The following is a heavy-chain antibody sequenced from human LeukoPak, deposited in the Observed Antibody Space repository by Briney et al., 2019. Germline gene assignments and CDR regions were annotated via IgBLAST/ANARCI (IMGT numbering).Heavy chain of an antibody. D-gene: IGHD6-13*01. Sequence: ASVKVSCKVVEYSFTGYHLHWMRQAPGQGLEWMGWISAYNGNTNYAQKLQGRVTMTTDTSTSTAYMELRSLRSDDTAVYYCARDGPIAAAGPIGWFDPWGQGTLVTVSS. CDR3: ARDGPIAAAGPIGWFDP. CDR2: ISAYNGNT. CDR1: EYSFTGYH. V-gene: IGHV1-18*04. J-gene: IGHJ5*02.